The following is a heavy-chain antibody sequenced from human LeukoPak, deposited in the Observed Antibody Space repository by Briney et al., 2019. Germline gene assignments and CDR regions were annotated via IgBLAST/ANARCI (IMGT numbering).Heavy chain of an antibody. J-gene: IGHJ4*02. Sequence: GGSLRLSCAASGFTFSNYWIHWVRQAPGMGLVWVSRIDNAGSITTYADSVKGRFTISRDNAENTLYLQMNSLRVEDTAVYYCVRSAFHAGSGNYYDYWGQGTLVTVSS. CDR3: VRSAFHAGSGNYYDY. V-gene: IGHV3-74*03. D-gene: IGHD3-22*01. CDR1: GFTFSNYW. CDR2: IDNAGSIT.